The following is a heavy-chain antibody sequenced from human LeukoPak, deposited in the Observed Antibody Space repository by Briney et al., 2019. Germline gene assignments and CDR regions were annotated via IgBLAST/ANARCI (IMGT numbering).Heavy chain of an antibody. CDR1: GGSFSGYY. Sequence: SETLSLTCAVYGGSFSGYYWSWIRQPPGKGLEWIGEINHSGSTNYNPSLKSRVTISVDTSKNQFSLKLSSVTAADTAVYYCARHGRIDFWSGYYSSGWFDPWGQGTLVTVSS. V-gene: IGHV4-34*01. J-gene: IGHJ5*02. CDR2: INHSGST. D-gene: IGHD3-3*01. CDR3: ARHGRIDFWSGYYSSGWFDP.